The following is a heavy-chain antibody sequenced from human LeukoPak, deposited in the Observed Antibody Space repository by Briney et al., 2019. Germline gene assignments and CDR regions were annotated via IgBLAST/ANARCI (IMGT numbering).Heavy chain of an antibody. Sequence: GGSLRLSCAASGFTFSSYAMSWVRQAPGKGLEWVSAISGCGGSTYYADSVKGRFTISRDNSKNTLYLQMNSLRAEDTAVYYCAKVKQGYYDSSGDLDYWGQGTLVTVSS. CDR1: GFTFSSYA. CDR3: AKVKQGYYDSSGDLDY. V-gene: IGHV3-23*01. CDR2: ISGCGGST. D-gene: IGHD3-22*01. J-gene: IGHJ4*02.